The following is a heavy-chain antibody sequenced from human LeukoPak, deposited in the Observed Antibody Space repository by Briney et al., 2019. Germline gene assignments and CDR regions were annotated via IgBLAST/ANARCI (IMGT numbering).Heavy chain of an antibody. Sequence: ASVKVSFKASGYTFTSYGISWVRQAPGQGLEWMGWISAYNGNTNYAQKLQGRVTMTTDTSTSTAYMELRSLRSDDTAVYYCARDVDTAIYYYYGMDVWGQGTTVTVSS. CDR3: ARDVDTAIYYYYGMDV. CDR1: GYTFTSYG. CDR2: ISAYNGNT. D-gene: IGHD5-18*01. J-gene: IGHJ6*02. V-gene: IGHV1-18*01.